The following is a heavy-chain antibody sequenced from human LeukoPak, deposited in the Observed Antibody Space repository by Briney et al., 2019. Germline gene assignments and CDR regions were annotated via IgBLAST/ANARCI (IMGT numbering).Heavy chain of an antibody. CDR1: GYTFTSYG. V-gene: IGHV1-18*01. Sequence: GASVKASCKASGYTFTSYGISWVRQAPGQGLEWMGWISAYNGNTNYAQKLQGRVTMTTDTSTSTAYMELRSLRSDDSAVYYCAREGLREAMPNVEYYYYYGMDVWGQGTTVTVSS. CDR2: ISAYNGNT. D-gene: IGHD2-2*01. J-gene: IGHJ6*02. CDR3: AREGLREAMPNVEYYYYYGMDV.